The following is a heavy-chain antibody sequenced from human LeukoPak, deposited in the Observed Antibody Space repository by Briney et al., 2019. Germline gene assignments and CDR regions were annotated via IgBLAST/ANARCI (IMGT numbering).Heavy chain of an antibody. V-gene: IGHV3-30*18. Sequence: PGGSLRLSCAASGFTFSSYGMHWVRQAPGKGLEWVAVISYDGSNKYYADSVKGRFTISRDNSKNTLYLQMNSLRAEDTAVYYCAKGDVGATGEYFDYWGQGTLVTVSS. CDR2: ISYDGSNK. D-gene: IGHD1-26*01. CDR3: AKGDVGATGEYFDY. J-gene: IGHJ4*02. CDR1: GFTFSSYG.